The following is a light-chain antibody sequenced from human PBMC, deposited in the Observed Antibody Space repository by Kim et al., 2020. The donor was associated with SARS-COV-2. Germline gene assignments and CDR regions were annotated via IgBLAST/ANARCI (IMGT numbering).Light chain of an antibody. CDR1: ESIGSS. CDR3: QQYNTDSRT. V-gene: IGKV1-5*03. Sequence: DIQMTQSPSTLSASVGDRVTITCWASESIGSSLAWYQQRPGKAPKLLIYRASNLQSGVPSRFSGFGAGTDFTLTISSLQPDDFATYYCQQYNTDSRTFGRGNKVDIK. CDR2: RAS. J-gene: IGKJ4*02.